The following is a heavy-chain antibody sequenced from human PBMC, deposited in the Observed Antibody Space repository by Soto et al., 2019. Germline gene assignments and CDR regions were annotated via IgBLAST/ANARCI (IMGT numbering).Heavy chain of an antibody. CDR2: IYYTGSS. V-gene: IGHV4-39*01. J-gene: IGHJ4*02. CDR3: ARHPDYGPFDY. D-gene: IGHD4-17*01. CDR1: GGSISDKNYF. Sequence: QLQLQESGPGLVKPSETLSLTCTVSGGSISDKNYFWGWVRQTPGKGLEWIASIYYTGSSFYNPSLRSRFTVSVDTSKSQFSLNLRSVTAADTAVFYCARHPDYGPFDYWDQGILVAVSS.